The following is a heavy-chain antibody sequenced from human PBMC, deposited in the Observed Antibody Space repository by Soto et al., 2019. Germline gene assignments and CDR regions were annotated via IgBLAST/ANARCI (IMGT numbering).Heavy chain of an antibody. CDR2: IYYSGST. J-gene: IGHJ4*02. V-gene: IGHV4-39*01. CDR1: GGSISSSSYY. D-gene: IGHD5-12*01. Sequence: QLQLQESGPGLVKPSETLSLTCTVSGGSISSSSYYWGWIRQPPGKGLEWIGSIYYSGSTYYNPSLKSRVTISVDTSKNQFSLKLSSVTAADTAVYYCARPGGYDSQIDYWGQGTLVTVSS. CDR3: ARPGGYDSQIDY.